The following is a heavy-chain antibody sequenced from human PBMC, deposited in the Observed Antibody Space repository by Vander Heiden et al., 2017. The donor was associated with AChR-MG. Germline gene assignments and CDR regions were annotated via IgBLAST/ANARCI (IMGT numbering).Heavy chain of an antibody. D-gene: IGHD1-26*01. Sequence: QVPLVQSGAEVKKPGASVKVSCKASGYTFTGYYMHWVRQAPGQGLGWMGWINPNSGGTNYAQKFQGRVTMTRDTSISTAYMELSRLRSDDTAVYYCARVITKSGSYFGYWGQGTLVTVSS. J-gene: IGHJ4*02. CDR1: GYTFTGYY. CDR2: INPNSGGT. V-gene: IGHV1-2*02. CDR3: ARVITKSGSYFGY.